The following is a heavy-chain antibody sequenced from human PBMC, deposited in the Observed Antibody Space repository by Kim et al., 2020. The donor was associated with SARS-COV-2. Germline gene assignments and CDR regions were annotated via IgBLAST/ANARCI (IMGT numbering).Heavy chain of an antibody. J-gene: IGHJ6*02. D-gene: IGHD5-12*01. V-gene: IGHV1-8*01. CDR2: MDPHTGNT. CDR1: GYTFINYD. CDR3: AREAARFNSGGIYYFGMDV. Sequence: ASVKVSCKASGYTFINYDVNWVRQAAGQGLEWMGWMDPHTGNTGYAPKFQGRVTMTRNTSINTAYMELSSLRSDDTAVYYCAREAARFNSGGIYYFGMDVWGQGTTATVSS.